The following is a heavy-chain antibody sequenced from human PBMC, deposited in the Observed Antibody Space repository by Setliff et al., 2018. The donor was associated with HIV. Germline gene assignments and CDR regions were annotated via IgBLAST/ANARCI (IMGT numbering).Heavy chain of an antibody. J-gene: IGHJ4*02. CDR1: GYSFSNYW. V-gene: IGHV5-51*01. Sequence: PGESLKISCKGSGYSFSNYWVAWVRQMPGKGLELMGVIYPIDSDTRYSPSFEGQVSISVDKSINTAYLQWNSLKASDTAMYYCARGLFDFYYYFEYWGQGTLVTVSS. D-gene: IGHD3-3*01. CDR3: ARGLFDFYYYFEY. CDR2: IYPIDSDT.